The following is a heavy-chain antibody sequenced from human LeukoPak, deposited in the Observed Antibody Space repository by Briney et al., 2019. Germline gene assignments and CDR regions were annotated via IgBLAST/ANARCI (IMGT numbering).Heavy chain of an antibody. J-gene: IGHJ3*02. V-gene: IGHV3-30-3*01. CDR3: ARESYDAFDI. Sequence: PGGSLRLSCAASGFTFSSYAMHWVRQAPGKGLEWVAVISYDGSNKYYADSVKGRFTISRDNSKNTLYLQMNSPRAEDTAVYYCARESYDAFDIWGQGTMVTVSS. CDR2: ISYDGSNK. CDR1: GFTFSSYA.